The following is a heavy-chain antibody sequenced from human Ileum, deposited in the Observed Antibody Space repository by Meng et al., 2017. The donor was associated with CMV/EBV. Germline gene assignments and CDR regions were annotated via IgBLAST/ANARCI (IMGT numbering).Heavy chain of an antibody. CDR2: ISYSGNT. J-gene: IGHJ6*02. CDR1: GGSISSASW. V-gene: IGHV4-4*01. Sequence: SGGSISSASWWSWVRQSPGKGLAWIGEISYSGNTNYNPSLKSRVTMSVDKSKNQFSLKLSSVTAADTAVYFCARESPAGLRVYGMDLWGQGTTVTVSS. D-gene: IGHD6-13*01. CDR3: ARESPAGLRVYGMDL.